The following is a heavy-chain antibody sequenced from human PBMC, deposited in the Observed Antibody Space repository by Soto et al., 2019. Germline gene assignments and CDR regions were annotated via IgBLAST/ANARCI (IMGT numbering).Heavy chain of an antibody. CDR2: ISYSGNT. CDR3: ARSLSPQCGGDCYYA. J-gene: IGHJ5*02. CDR1: GASITSDY. D-gene: IGHD2-21*02. V-gene: IGHV4-59*01. Sequence: SETLSLTCTVSGASITSDYWSWIRQPPGKGLEWIGYISYSGNTNYHPSLESRVTISVDTSKNQISLNVRSVTAADTAVYFCARSLSPQCGGDCYYAWGQGTLVTVSS.